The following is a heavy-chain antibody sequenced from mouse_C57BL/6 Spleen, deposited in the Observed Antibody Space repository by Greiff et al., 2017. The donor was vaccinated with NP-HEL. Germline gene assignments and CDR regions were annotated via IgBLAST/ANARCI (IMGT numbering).Heavy chain of an antibody. V-gene: IGHV1-4*01. CDR1: GYTFTSYT. Sequence: QVQLQQSGAELARPGASVKMSCKASGYTFTSYTMHWVKQRPGQGLEWIGYINPSSGYTKYNQKFKDKATLTADKSSSTAYMQLSSLTSEDSAVYYCARSDSNPWYFDVWGTGTTVTVSS. J-gene: IGHJ1*03. CDR2: INPSSGYT. CDR3: ARSDSNPWYFDV. D-gene: IGHD2-5*01.